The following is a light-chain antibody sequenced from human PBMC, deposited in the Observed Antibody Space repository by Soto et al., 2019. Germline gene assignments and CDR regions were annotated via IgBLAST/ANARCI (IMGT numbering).Light chain of an antibody. CDR2: GAS. CDR3: QQYNNWPPLT. CDR1: QSVSSN. J-gene: IGKJ4*01. Sequence: EIVMTQSPATLSVSPGERATLSCRASQSVSSNLAWYQQKPGQAPRLLIYGASTRATGIPARFSGSGSGTEFTLTISSLQSADFAVYYCQQYNNWPPLTFGGGTKVELK. V-gene: IGKV3D-15*01.